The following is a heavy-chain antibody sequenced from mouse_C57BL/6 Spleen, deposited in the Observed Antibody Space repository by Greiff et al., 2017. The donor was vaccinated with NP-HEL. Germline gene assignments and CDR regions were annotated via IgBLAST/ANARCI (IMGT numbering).Heavy chain of an antibody. D-gene: IGHD2-2*01. CDR2: IDPSDSET. V-gene: IGHV1-52*01. CDR3: ARDGCGYDGAAWFAY. J-gene: IGHJ3*01. CDR1: GYTFTSYW. Sequence: QVQLQQSGAELVRPGSSVKLSCKASGYTFTSYWMHWVKQRPIQGLEWIGNIDPSDSETHYNQKFKDKATLTVDKSSSTAYMQLSSLTSEDSAVYYCARDGCGYDGAAWFAYWGHRSLVSVSA.